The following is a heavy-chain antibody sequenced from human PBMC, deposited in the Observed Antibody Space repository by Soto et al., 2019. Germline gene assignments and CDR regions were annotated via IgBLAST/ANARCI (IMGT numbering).Heavy chain of an antibody. Sequence: QVQLVQSGAEVKKPGSSVKVSCKASGGTFNTYNINWVRQAPGQGLEWMGGILPIFGTTNYAQRFQGRVTITADDYTSTAYMELSSLRSEDTAVYYCARDETGDSYYYYYGMDVWGQGSTVTV. D-gene: IGHD7-27*01. CDR1: GGTFNTYN. J-gene: IGHJ6*02. V-gene: IGHV1-69*01. CDR2: ILPIFGTT. CDR3: ARDETGDSYYYYYGMDV.